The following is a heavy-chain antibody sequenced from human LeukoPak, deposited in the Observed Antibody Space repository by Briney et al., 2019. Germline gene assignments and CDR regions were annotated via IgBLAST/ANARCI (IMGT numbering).Heavy chain of an antibody. V-gene: IGHV3-53*01. CDR2: IYSGGST. CDR1: GFTVSSNY. D-gene: IGHD2-2*01. Sequence: PGGSLRPSCAASGFTVSSNYISWVRQAPGKGLEWVSVIYSGGSTYYADSVKGRFTISRDNSKNTLYLQMNSLRAEDTAVYYCAKVAVPNYYYYYGMDVWGQGTTVTVSS. J-gene: IGHJ6*02. CDR3: AKVAVPNYYYYYGMDV.